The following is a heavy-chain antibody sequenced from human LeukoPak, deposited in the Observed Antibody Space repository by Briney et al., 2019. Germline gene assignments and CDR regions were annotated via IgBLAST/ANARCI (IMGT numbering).Heavy chain of an antibody. CDR3: AKEEYSSSWYSDY. V-gene: IGHV3-30*02. CDR1: GFTFSSYG. J-gene: IGHJ4*02. CDR2: IRYDGSNK. D-gene: IGHD6-13*01. Sequence: GGSLRLSCLTSGFTFSSYGMHWVRQAPGKGLEWVAFIRYDGSNKYHADSVKGRFTISRDNSKNTLYLQMNSLRAEDTAVYYCAKEEYSSSWYSDYWGQGTLVIVSS.